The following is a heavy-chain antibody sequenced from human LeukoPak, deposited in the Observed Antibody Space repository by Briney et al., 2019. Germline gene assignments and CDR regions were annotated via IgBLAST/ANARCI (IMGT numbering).Heavy chain of an antibody. D-gene: IGHD5-24*01. CDR2: IYPSGST. CDR3: ARRDGDY. V-gene: IGHV4-4*07. Sequence: PSQTLSLTCTVSGGSISSDHWSWIRQPAGKGLEWIGRIYPSGSTNNNPSLKSRVTMSVDTSKNQLSLKLTSVTAADTAVYYCARRDGDYWGQGTLVTVSS. J-gene: IGHJ4*02. CDR1: GGSISSDH.